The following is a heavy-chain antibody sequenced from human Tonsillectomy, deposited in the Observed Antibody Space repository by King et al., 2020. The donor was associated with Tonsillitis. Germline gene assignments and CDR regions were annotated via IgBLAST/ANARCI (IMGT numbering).Heavy chain of an antibody. D-gene: IGHD6-19*01. Sequence: AQLVQSGAEVKKPGASVKISCKASGYTSTSYYMHWVRQAPGQGLEWMGIINPSDGSTSYAQKFQGRVTMTRDTSTSTVYMELSSLRSDDTAVYYCAMPCIAVAGTSWGQGTLVTVSS. J-gene: IGHJ4*02. V-gene: IGHV1-46*01. CDR1: GYTSTSYY. CDR2: INPSDGST. CDR3: AMPCIAVAGTS.